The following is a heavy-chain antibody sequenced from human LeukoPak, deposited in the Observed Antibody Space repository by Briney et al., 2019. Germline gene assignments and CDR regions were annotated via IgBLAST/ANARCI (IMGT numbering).Heavy chain of an antibody. V-gene: IGHV4-59*01. CDR2: IYYSGST. J-gene: IGHJ5*02. CDR1: GGSISSYY. CDR3: ARDSSSWTPGWFDP. D-gene: IGHD6-13*01. Sequence: SETLSLTCTASGGSISSYYWSWIRQPPGKGLEWIGYIYYSGSTNYNPSLKSRVTISVDTSKNQFSLKLSSVTAADTAVYYCARDSSSWTPGWFDPWGQGTLVTVSS.